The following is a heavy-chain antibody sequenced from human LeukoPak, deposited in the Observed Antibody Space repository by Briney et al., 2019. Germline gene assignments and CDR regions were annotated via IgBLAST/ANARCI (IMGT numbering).Heavy chain of an antibody. CDR3: ARGEGGILATPEDY. V-gene: IGHV3-53*01. Sequence: GGSLRLSCAASGFTVSSNYMSWVRRAPGKGLEWVSVIYSAGDTYYAGSVKGRFTISRDNSKNTLYLQMNSLRVEDTAVYYCARGEGGILATPEDYWGQGTLVTVSS. CDR2: IYSAGDT. CDR1: GFTVSSNY. D-gene: IGHD1-14*01. J-gene: IGHJ4*02.